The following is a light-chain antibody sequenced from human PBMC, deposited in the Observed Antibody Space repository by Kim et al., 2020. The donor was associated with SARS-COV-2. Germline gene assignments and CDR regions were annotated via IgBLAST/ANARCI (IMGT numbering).Light chain of an antibody. CDR3: QVWVSSSVV. J-gene: IGLJ2*01. Sequence: SVAPGKTARITCGGNNIGSKSVHWYQQKPGQAPVLVIYYDSDRPSGIPERFSGSNSGNTATLTISRVEAGDEADYYCQVWVSSSVVFGGGTQLTVL. V-gene: IGLV3-21*04. CDR2: YDS. CDR1: NIGSKS.